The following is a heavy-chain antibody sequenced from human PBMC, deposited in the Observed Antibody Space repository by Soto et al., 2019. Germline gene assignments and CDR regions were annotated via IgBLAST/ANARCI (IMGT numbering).Heavy chain of an antibody. CDR3: ARAGIEVEWFDP. CDR1: GGSISSYY. Sequence: SDTLSLTCTVSGGSISSYYWSWIRQPPGKGLEWIGYIYYSGSTNYNPSLKSRVTISVDTSKNQFSLKLSSVTAADTAVYYCARAGIEVEWFDPRGQGTLVTVSS. CDR2: IYYSGST. J-gene: IGHJ5*02. V-gene: IGHV4-59*01. D-gene: IGHD6-19*01.